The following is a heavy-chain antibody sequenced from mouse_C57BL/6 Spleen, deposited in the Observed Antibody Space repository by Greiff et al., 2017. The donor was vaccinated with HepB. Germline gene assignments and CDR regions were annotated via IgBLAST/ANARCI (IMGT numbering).Heavy chain of an antibody. D-gene: IGHD2-4*01. CDR1: GYTFTDYN. CDR2: INPNNGGT. V-gene: IGHV1-18*01. Sequence: VQLQQSGPELVKPGASVKIPCKASGYTFTDYNMDWVKQSHGKSLEWIGDINPNNGGTNYNQKFKGKATMTVDKSSSTAYMELRSLTSEDTAVYYCGRREYDYDALHYYAMDCWGQGTSVTVSS. J-gene: IGHJ4*01. CDR3: GRREYDYDALHYYAMDC.